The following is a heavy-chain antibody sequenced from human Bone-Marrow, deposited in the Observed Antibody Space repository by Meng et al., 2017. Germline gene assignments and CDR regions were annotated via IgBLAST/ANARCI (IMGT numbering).Heavy chain of an antibody. Sequence: QVQLGQSGAEVKKPGASVKVSCKASGYTFTSYAMHWVRQAPGQRLEWMGWINAGNGNTKYSQKFQGRVTITRDTSASTAYMELSSLRSEDTAVYYCARVYSSGWYWYFQHWGQGTLVTVSS. V-gene: IGHV1-3*01. CDR3: ARVYSSGWYWYFQH. J-gene: IGHJ1*01. CDR1: GYTFTSYA. D-gene: IGHD6-19*01. CDR2: INAGNGNT.